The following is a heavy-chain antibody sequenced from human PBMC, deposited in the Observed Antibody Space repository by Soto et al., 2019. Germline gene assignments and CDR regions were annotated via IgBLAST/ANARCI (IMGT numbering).Heavy chain of an antibody. D-gene: IGHD5-12*01. Sequence: QVQLQQWGAGLLKPSETLSLTCAVYGGSFSGYYWSWIRQPPGKGLEWIGEINHSGSTNYNPSLKSRATIAVDTSKNQFSLQLSTVAAADTAVYYCARVRGGYANFDYWGQGTLVTVSS. J-gene: IGHJ4*02. V-gene: IGHV4-34*01. CDR3: ARVRGGYANFDY. CDR2: INHSGST. CDR1: GGSFSGYY.